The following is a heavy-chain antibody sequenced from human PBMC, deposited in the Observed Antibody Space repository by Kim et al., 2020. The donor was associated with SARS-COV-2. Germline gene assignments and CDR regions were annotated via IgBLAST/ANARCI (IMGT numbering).Heavy chain of an antibody. CDR1: GFTFSSYS. CDR3: ARDGDGCSGGSCYPPGYYYYGMDV. J-gene: IGHJ6*02. Sequence: GGSLRLSCAASGFTFSSYSMNWVRQAPGKGLEWVSYISSSSSTIYYADSVKGRFTISRDNAKNSLYLQMNSLRDEDTAVYYCARDGDGCSGGSCYPPGYYYYGMDVWGQGTTVTSP. CDR2: ISSSSSTI. D-gene: IGHD2-15*01. V-gene: IGHV3-48*02.